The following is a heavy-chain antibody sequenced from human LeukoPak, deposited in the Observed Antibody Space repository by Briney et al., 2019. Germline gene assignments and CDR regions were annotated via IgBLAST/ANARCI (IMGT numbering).Heavy chain of an antibody. V-gene: IGHV3-21*01. J-gene: IGHJ4*02. CDR1: GFXFSSYS. CDR2: ISSSSSYI. D-gene: IGHD5-18*01. Sequence: PGGSLRLSCAASGFXFSSYSMNWVRQAPGKRLEWVSSISSSSSYIYYADSVKGRFTISRDNAKNSLYLQMNSLRAEDTAVYYCARDEMDTAMPHYFDYWGQGTLVTVSS. CDR3: ARDEMDTAMPHYFDY.